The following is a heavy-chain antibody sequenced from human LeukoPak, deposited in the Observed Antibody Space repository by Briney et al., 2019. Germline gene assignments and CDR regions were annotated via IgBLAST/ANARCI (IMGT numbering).Heavy chain of an antibody. V-gene: IGHV3-7*01. J-gene: IGHJ4*02. CDR1: GFTFSSYW. CDR3: ARDFFTATHDF. CDR2: IKQDGSEK. D-gene: IGHD3-3*01. Sequence: GGSLRLSCAASGFTFSSYWMSWVRQAPGKGLEWVANIKQDGSEKYYVDSVKGRFTTSRDNAKNSLYLQMNSLRAEDTAVYYCARDFFTATHDFWGQGTLVTVSS.